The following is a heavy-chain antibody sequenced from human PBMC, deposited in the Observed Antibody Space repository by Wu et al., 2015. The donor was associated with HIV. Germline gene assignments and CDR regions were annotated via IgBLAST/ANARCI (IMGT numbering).Heavy chain of an antibody. Sequence: QVQLVQSGAEVKKPGASVKVSCKASGYTFTGYYVHWVRQAPGQGLEWMGWVNPNSGATDYAQKFQGRVTMTRDTSISTAYMELSRLRSDDTAVYYCARDQIFRSWLGELWPGEYWGQGTLVTVSS. J-gene: IGHJ4*02. CDR1: GYTFTGYY. CDR3: ARDQIFRSWLGELWPGEY. D-gene: IGHD3-10*01. V-gene: IGHV1-2*02. CDR2: VNPNSGAT.